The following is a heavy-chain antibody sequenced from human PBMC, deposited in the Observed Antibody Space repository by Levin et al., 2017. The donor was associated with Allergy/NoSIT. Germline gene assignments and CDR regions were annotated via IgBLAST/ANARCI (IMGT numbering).Heavy chain of an antibody. V-gene: IGHV5-51*01. CDR2: IYPDDSDT. CDR3: ASHYYGSGSYPLKPLDGFDI. J-gene: IGHJ3*02. Sequence: GESLKISCKASGYSFTNYWIGWVRQMPGKGLEWMGIIYPDDSDTRYSPSFQGQVTISADKFISTAYLQGSSLRASDTAMYYCASHYYGSGSYPLKPLDGFDIWGQGTMVTVSS. D-gene: IGHD3-10*01. CDR1: GYSFTNYW.